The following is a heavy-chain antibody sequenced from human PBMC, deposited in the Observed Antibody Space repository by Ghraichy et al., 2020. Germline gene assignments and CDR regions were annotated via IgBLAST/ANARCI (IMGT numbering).Heavy chain of an antibody. V-gene: IGHV3-74*03. J-gene: IGHJ4*02. Sequence: GGSLRLSCVASGFALGNYWMHWVRQPPGKGPVWVSRVNSDGTDTKYADSVKGRFTISRDNAKNTLYLQMNSLRVEDTAVYYCARDCLDAYCGNDADYVFDYWGQGALVTVSS. CDR1: GFALGNYW. CDR2: VNSDGTDT. CDR3: ARDCLDAYCGNDADYVFDY. D-gene: IGHD2-21*01.